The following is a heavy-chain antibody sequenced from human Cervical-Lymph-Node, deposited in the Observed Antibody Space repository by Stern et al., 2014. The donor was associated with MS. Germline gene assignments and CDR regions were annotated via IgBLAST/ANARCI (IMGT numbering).Heavy chain of an antibody. CDR3: AKEAGGRGSSYESYFDY. CDR2: ISNDGILQ. V-gene: IGHV3-30*18. J-gene: IGHJ4*02. D-gene: IGHD3-22*01. CDR1: GFTLSSPG. Sequence: VQLVQSGGGVAQPGRSLRLSCAVSGFTLSSPGMQWVRLAPGHGLAWVAVISNDGILQADSESLRDRFTVSRDNSKNMLYLQMNNLRPEDTAIYYCAKEAGGRGSSYESYFDYWGQGTLVTVSS.